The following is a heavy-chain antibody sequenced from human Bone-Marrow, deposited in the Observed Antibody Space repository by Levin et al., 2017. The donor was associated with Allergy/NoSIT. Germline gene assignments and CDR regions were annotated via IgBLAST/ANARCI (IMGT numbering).Heavy chain of an antibody. CDR3: AKDIGYDILTGRYGMDV. J-gene: IGHJ6*02. V-gene: IGHV3-9*01. Sequence: SCAASGFTFDDYAMHWVRQAPGKGLEWVSGISWNSGSIGYADSVKGRFTISRDNAKNSLYLQMNSLRAEDTALYYCAKDIGYDILTGRYGMDVWGQGTTVTVSS. CDR2: ISWNSGSI. CDR1: GFTFDDYA. D-gene: IGHD3-9*01.